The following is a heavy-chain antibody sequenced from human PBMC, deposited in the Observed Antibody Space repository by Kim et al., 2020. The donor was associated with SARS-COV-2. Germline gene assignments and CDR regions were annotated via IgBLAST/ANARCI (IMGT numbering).Heavy chain of an antibody. CDR2: ISSSSSYT. Sequence: WGSLRLSCAASGFTFSDYYMSWIRQAPGKGLEWVSYISSSSSYTNYADSVKGRFTISRDNAKNSLYLQMNSLRAEDTAVYYCARQSSIAAARDYYYGMDVWGQGTTVTVSS. V-gene: IGHV3-11*03. J-gene: IGHJ6*02. D-gene: IGHD6-25*01. CDR3: ARQSSIAAARDYYYGMDV. CDR1: GFTFSDYY.